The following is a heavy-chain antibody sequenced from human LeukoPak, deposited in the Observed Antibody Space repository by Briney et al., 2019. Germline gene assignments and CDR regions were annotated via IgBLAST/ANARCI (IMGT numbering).Heavy chain of an antibody. CDR3: ARGYCSSTSCYSGGTFDY. Sequence: GGSLRLPCAASGFTFDDYAMHWVRQAPGKGLEWVSLISGDGGSTYYADSVKGRFTISRDNSKNPLYLQMNSLRAEDTALYYCARGYCSSTSCYSGGTFDYWGQGTLVTVSS. CDR1: GFTFDDYA. J-gene: IGHJ4*02. V-gene: IGHV3-43*02. D-gene: IGHD2-2*01. CDR2: ISGDGGST.